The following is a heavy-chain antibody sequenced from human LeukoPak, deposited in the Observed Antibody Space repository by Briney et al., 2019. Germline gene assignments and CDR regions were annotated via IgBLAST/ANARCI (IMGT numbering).Heavy chain of an antibody. CDR1: GGSISSSSYY. D-gene: IGHD3-22*01. Sequence: PSETLSLTCTVSGGSISSSSYYWGWIRQPPGKGLEWIGSIYYSGSTYYNPSLKSRVTISVDTSKNQFSLKLSSVTAADTAVYYCARDYYDSSGSLGAFDIWGQGTMVTVSS. CDR2: IYYSGST. J-gene: IGHJ3*02. CDR3: ARDYYDSSGSLGAFDI. V-gene: IGHV4-39*07.